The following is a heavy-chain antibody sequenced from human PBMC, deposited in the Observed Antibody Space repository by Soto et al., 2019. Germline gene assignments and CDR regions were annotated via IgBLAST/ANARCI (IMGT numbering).Heavy chain of an antibody. CDR1: CCDFNKYA. D-gene: IGHD2-2*01. Sequence: GALRLSFAAFCCDFNKYAMTLVRQAPGKGMQWVSSISSNCDSTYYADSVNGRFTTSRENSTNTLYLQMHSLRADDTAVFYCGKDSSSYSTTSFYFDTWGQGTLVTVSS. V-gene: IGHV3-23*01. CDR2: ISSNCDST. J-gene: IGHJ4*02. CDR3: GKDSSSYSTTSFYFDT.